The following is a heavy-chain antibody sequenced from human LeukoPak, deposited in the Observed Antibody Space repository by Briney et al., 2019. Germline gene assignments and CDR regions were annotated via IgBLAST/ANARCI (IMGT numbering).Heavy chain of an antibody. D-gene: IGHD2-8*02. V-gene: IGHV3-7*01. CDR2: IHPDGSVQ. CDR3: ARGHWALVY. CDR1: GVAIRNSW. J-gene: IGHJ4*02. Sequence: GGSLRLSCVASGVAIRNSWMSWVRQAPGKGLEWVANIHPDGSVQNYVDSVKGRFTISRDNAKNSLFLQMNSLRAEDTAVYYCARGHWALVYGGQGTLVSVSS.